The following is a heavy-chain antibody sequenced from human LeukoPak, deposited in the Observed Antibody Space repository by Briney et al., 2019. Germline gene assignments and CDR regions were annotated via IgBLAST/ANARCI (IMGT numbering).Heavy chain of an antibody. CDR3: ARETRGYSYGYAGYFDY. Sequence: SETLSLTCAVYGGSFSGYYWSWIRQPPGKGLEWIGEINHSGSTNYNPSLKSRVTISVDTSMNQFSLKLSSVTAADTAVYYCARETRGYSYGYAGYFDYWGQGTLVTVSS. J-gene: IGHJ4*02. CDR2: INHSGST. CDR1: GGSFSGYY. V-gene: IGHV4-34*01. D-gene: IGHD5-18*01.